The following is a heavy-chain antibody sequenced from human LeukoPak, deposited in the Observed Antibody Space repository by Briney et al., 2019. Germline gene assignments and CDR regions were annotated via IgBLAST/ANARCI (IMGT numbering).Heavy chain of an antibody. Sequence: GASVKVSCKASGYTFTSYDINWVRQATGQGLEWMGWMNPNSGNTGYAQEFQGRVTITRNTSISTAYMELSSLRSEDTAVYYCARASRGYSYEFDYWGQGTLVTVSS. V-gene: IGHV1-8*03. J-gene: IGHJ4*02. CDR3: ARASRGYSYEFDY. CDR2: MNPNSGNT. D-gene: IGHD5-18*01. CDR1: GYTFTSYD.